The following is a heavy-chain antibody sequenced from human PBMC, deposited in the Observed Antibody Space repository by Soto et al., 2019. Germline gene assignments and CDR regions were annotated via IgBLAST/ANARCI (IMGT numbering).Heavy chain of an antibody. CDR3: ARGTPTRGYYYGMDV. Sequence: ASVKVYCKASGYTFTSYAMHWVRQAPGQRLEWMGWINAGNGNTKYSQKFQGRVTITRDTSASTAYMELSSLRSEDTAVYYCARGTPTRGYYYGMDVWGQGTTVTVSS. CDR2: INAGNGNT. D-gene: IGHD3-16*01. CDR1: GYTFTSYA. V-gene: IGHV1-3*01. J-gene: IGHJ6*02.